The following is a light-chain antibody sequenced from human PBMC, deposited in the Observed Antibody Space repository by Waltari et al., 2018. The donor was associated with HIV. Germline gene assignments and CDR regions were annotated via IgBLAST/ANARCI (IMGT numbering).Light chain of an antibody. Sequence: SYVLTPPPSVSVAPGQTARLTCGGNNIESISVHWSKQKPGQAPVLVIYYDSDRPSGIPERFSGSNSGNTATLTISRVEAGDEADYYCQVWDNNSEHPGVVFGGGTKLTVL. CDR1: NIESIS. V-gene: IGLV3-21*04. CDR3: QVWDNNSEHPGVV. CDR2: YDS. J-gene: IGLJ2*01.